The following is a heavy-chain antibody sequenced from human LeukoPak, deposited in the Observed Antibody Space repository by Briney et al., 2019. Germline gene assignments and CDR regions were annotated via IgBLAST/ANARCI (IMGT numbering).Heavy chain of an antibody. V-gene: IGHV4-4*07. CDR3: ARVRKGIEAGQFDY. Sequence: SETLSLTCTVSGGSISSYYWSWIRQPAGKGLEWIGRIYTSGSTNYNPSLKSRVTMSVDTSKNQFSLRLSSVTAADTAVYYCARVRKGIEAGQFDYWGQGTLVTVSS. J-gene: IGHJ4*02. CDR1: GGSISSYY. CDR2: IYTSGST. D-gene: IGHD6-19*01.